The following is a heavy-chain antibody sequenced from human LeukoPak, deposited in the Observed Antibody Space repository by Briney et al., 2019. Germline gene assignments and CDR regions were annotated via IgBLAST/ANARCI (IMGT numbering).Heavy chain of an antibody. CDR2: INPNSGGT. J-gene: IGHJ1*01. Sequence: ASVKVSCKASGYTFTGYYMHWVRQAPGQGPEWMGWINPNSGGTNYAQKFQGRVTITTDDSTSTAYMELSSLRSQDTAVYYCARAIVGATGGAEYFQPWDQGTLVTVSS. V-gene: IGHV1-2*02. CDR1: GYTFTGYY. CDR3: ARAIVGATGGAEYFQP. D-gene: IGHD1-26*01.